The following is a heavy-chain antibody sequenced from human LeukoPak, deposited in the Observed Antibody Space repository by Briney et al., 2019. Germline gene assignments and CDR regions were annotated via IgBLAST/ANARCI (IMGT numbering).Heavy chain of an antibody. J-gene: IGHJ4*02. CDR3: AKEGIDGSGYDLDY. D-gene: IGHD5-12*01. Sequence: PGGSLRLSCAVSGFTFSNYAMNWVRQAPGKGLEWVSAIGGSGSVTYYADSVKGRFTISRDISKNTLYLQMTSLRAEDTAVYYCAKEGIDGSGYDLDYWGQGTRVTVSS. CDR2: IGGSGSVT. CDR1: GFTFSNYA. V-gene: IGHV3-23*01.